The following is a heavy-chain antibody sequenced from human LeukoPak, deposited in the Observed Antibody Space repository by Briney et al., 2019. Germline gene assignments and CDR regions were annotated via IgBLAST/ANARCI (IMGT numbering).Heavy chain of an antibody. CDR3: ATDSDGGSFDY. D-gene: IGHD2-15*01. V-gene: IGHV3-33*01. CDR1: RFTFNRYT. J-gene: IGHJ4*02. Sequence: PGRSLRLSCAASRFTFNRYTMHWVRQAPGMGLEWVALIWYDGSNKYYADSGKGRFTISRDNSKNTMFLQMNSLRAEDTAVYYCATDSDGGSFDYWGQGTLVTVSS. CDR2: IWYDGSNK.